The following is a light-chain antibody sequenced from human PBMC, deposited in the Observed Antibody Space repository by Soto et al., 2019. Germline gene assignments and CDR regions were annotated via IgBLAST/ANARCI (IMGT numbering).Light chain of an antibody. CDR1: QSVSSN. CDR2: GAS. CDR3: QQYNNGWT. V-gene: IGKV3-15*01. J-gene: IGKJ1*01. Sequence: EIVMTQSPATLSVSPGERATLSCRASQSVSSNLAWYQQKPGQAPRLLIYGASTRATGIPARFSGSGSGTEFNLTIRSLQSEDFAVYYCQQYNNGWTFGQGTKVEIK.